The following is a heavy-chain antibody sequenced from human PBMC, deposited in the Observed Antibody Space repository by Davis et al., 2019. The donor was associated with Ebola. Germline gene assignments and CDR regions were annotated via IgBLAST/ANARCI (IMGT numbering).Heavy chain of an antibody. D-gene: IGHD5-18*01. CDR1: GFTFSDYY. Sequence: GGSLRLSCAASGFTFSDYYMSWIRQAPGKGLEWVSYISSSGSTIYYADSVKGRFTISRDNAKNSLYLQMNSLRAEDTAVYYCARAQLGGYSYDSYYYYGMDVWGQGTTVTVSS. CDR2: ISSSGSTI. V-gene: IGHV3-11*01. J-gene: IGHJ6*02. CDR3: ARAQLGGYSYDSYYYYGMDV.